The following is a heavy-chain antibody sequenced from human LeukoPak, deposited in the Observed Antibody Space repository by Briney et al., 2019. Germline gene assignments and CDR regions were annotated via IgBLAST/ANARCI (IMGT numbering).Heavy chain of an antibody. CDR2: IYYSGST. CDR1: GGSISSYY. Sequence: SETLSLTCTVSGGSISSYYWSWIRQPPGKGLEWIGYIYYSGSTNYNPSLKSRVTISVDTSKNQFSLKLSSVTAADTAVYYCARDIGDYFDYWGQGTLVTVSS. CDR3: ARDIGDYFDY. J-gene: IGHJ4*02. D-gene: IGHD3-10*01. V-gene: IGHV4-59*01.